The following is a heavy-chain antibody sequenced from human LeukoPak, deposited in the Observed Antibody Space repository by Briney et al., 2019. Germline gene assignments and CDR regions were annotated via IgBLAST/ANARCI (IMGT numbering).Heavy chain of an antibody. D-gene: IGHD3-10*01. J-gene: IGHJ5*02. CDR2: LYSDNT. Sequence: PGGSLRLSCTVSGFTVSSNSMSWVRQAPGKGLEWVSFLYSDNTHYSDSVKGRFTISRDNSKNTLYLQMNSLKTEDTAVYYCTTPTMVRGVIKGSVWFDPWGQGTLVTVSS. V-gene: IGHV3-53*01. CDR1: GFTVSSNS. CDR3: TTPTMVRGVIKGSVWFDP.